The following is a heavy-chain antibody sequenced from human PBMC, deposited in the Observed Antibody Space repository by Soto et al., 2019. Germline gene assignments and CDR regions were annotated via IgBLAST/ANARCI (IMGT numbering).Heavy chain of an antibody. V-gene: IGHV4-34*01. CDR1: GGSFRVYY. CDR2: INNTGST. Sequence: AETLTFTGVFGGGSFRVYYLSWIRQPPGKELDLIGEINNTGSTNYNLSLKSRVTTSVDTSKNQFSLQLSSVTAADTAVYYCARARAGYCRGAGCHPHYRHGMDVWGQGATVTVSS. D-gene: IGHD2-15*01. CDR3: ARARAGYCRGAGCHPHYRHGMDV. J-gene: IGHJ6*02.